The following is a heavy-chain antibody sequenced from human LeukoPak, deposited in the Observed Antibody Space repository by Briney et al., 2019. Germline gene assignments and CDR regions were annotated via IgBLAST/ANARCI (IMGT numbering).Heavy chain of an antibody. CDR3: TRVGYIDEGIDY. V-gene: IGHV3-7*04. J-gene: IGHJ4*01. Sequence: GGSLRLSCVASGFPFSSYWMTWVRQAPGKGLEWVANIKQDGSKKSYVDSVKGRFTISRDNAKNSLYLQMNSLRAEDTAIYYCTRVGYIDEGIDYWGQEPWSPSPQ. CDR2: IKQDGSKK. D-gene: IGHD5-24*01. CDR1: GFPFSSYW.